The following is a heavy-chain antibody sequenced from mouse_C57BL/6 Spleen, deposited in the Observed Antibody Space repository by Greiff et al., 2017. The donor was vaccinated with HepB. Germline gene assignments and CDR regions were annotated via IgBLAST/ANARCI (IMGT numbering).Heavy chain of an antibody. V-gene: IGHV1-82*01. Sequence: VMLVESGPELVKPGASVKISCKASGYAFSSSWMNWVKQRPGKGLEWIGRIYPGDGDTNYNGKFKGKATLTADKSSSTAYMQRSSLTSEDSAVYCCAREGGYYGDWYFDVWGTGTTVTVSS. CDR1: GYAFSSSW. J-gene: IGHJ1*03. D-gene: IGHD1-1*01. CDR3: AREGGYYGDWYFDV. CDR2: IYPGDGDT.